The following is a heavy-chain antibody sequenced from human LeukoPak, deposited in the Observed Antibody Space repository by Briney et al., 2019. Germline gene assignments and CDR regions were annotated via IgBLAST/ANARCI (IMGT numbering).Heavy chain of an antibody. CDR3: VRDEGSGTYWL. CDR2: MNQDGSEK. V-gene: IGHV3-7*03. Sequence: GGSLRLSCAASGFPLSSYWMSWVRQAPGKGLECVANMNQDGSEKYYVDSMKGRFTISRDNAKNSLHLQMNSLRAEDTAIYYCVRDEGSGTYWLWGQGTLVIVSS. J-gene: IGHJ4*02. CDR1: GFPLSSYW. D-gene: IGHD3-10*01.